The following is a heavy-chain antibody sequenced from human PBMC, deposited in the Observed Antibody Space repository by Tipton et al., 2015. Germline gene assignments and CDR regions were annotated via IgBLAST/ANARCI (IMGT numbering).Heavy chain of an antibody. CDR3: ARVSIAVAGADFDY. J-gene: IGHJ4*02. V-gene: IGHV3-9*01. D-gene: IGHD6-19*01. CDR2: ITWNSGNI. CDR1: GFAFDDYA. Sequence: SLRLSCAASGFAFDDYAMHWVRQVPGKGLEWVSGITWNSGNIGYADSVKGRFTISRDNAKNSLYLQMNSLRAEDTAVYYCARVSIAVAGADFDYWGQGTLVTVSS.